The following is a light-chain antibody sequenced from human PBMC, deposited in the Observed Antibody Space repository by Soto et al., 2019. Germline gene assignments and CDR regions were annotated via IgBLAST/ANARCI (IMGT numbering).Light chain of an antibody. CDR3: QQRDIWPWT. J-gene: IGKJ1*01. Sequence: EIVLTQSPGSLSLSPGERAALSCRASQSVSSNLAWYQQKPGQAPRLLMYDASKRATGIPARFSGSGSGTDFTLTISSLEPEDFAVYYCQQRDIWPWTFGQGTKV. CDR2: DAS. V-gene: IGKV3-11*01. CDR1: QSVSSN.